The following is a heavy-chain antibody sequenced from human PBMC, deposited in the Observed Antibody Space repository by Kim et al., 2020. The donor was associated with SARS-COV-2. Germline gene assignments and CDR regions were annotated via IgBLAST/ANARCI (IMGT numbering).Heavy chain of an antibody. D-gene: IGHD3-22*01. V-gene: IGHV1-24*01. CDR2: FDPEDGET. CDR1: GYTLTELS. J-gene: IGHJ4*02. CDR3: ATVPAYPMYYYDSSGSLTY. Sequence: ASVKVSCKVSGYTLTELSMHWVRQAPGKGLEWMGGFDPEDGETIYAQKFQGRVTMTEDTSTDTAYMELSSLRSEDTAVNYCATVPAYPMYYYDSSGSLTYWGQGTLVTVSS.